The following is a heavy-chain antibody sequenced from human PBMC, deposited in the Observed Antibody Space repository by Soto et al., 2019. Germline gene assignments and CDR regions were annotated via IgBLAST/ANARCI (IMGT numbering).Heavy chain of an antibody. V-gene: IGHV3-33*01. D-gene: IGHD2-8*02. CDR2: IWYDGGNK. CDR3: ARASGPFDY. Sequence: PGGSLRLSCAASGFIFSTYGIHWVRQAPGKGLEWVAVIWYDGGNKYYADSVKGRFTISRDNSKNTLYLQMNSLRAEDTAVYYYARASGPFDYWGQGTLVTVSS. J-gene: IGHJ4*02. CDR1: GFIFSTYG.